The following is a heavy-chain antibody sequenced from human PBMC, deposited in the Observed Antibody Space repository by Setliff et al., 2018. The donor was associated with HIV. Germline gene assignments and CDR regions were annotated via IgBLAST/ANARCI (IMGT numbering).Heavy chain of an antibody. CDR3: AGTFSSGWYTDS. D-gene: IGHD6-19*01. CDR2: IYYSGST. CDR1: GASISSGGYY. J-gene: IGHJ4*02. Sequence: PSETLSLTCNVSGASISSGGYYWTWIRQHPGRGLEWIGYIYYSGSTYYNPSLKSRVTISVDTSKNQFSLKLSSVTAADTAVYFCAGTFSSGWYTDSWGQGTLVTVSS. V-gene: IGHV4-31*03.